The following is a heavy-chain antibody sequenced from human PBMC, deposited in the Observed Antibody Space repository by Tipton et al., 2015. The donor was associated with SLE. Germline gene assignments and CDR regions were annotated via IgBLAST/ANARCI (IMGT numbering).Heavy chain of an antibody. V-gene: IGHV4-61*09. CDR1: GGSISSGSYY. CDR3: ARDDCGGDCYGYYYYYGMDV. J-gene: IGHJ6*02. Sequence: TLSLTCTVSGGSISSGSYYWSWIRQPAGKGLEWIGYIYTSGSTNYNPSLKSRVTISVDTSKNQFSLKLSSVTAADTAVYYCARDDCGGDCYGYYYYYGMDVWGQGTTVTVSS. CDR2: IYTSGST. D-gene: IGHD2-21*02.